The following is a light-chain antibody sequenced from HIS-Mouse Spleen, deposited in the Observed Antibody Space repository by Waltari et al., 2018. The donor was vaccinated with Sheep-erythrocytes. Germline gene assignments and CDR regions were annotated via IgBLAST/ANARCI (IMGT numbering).Light chain of an antibody. J-gene: IGLJ1*01. CDR3: CSYAGSYNHV. V-gene: IGLV2-11*01. CDR1: SSDVGGYNY. Sequence: QSALTQPRSVSGSPGPSVTISCPGTSSDVGGYNYVSWYQQHPGKAPKLMIYEVSKRPSGVPDRFSGSKSGNTASLTISGLQAEDEADYYCCSYAGSYNHVFATGTKVTVL. CDR2: EVS.